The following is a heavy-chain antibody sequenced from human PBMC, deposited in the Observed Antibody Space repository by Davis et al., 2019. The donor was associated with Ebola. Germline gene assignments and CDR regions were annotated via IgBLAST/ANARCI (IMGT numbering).Heavy chain of an antibody. CDR3: AKDLGGQQLAYYYYYYGMDV. CDR1: GFTFSSYG. D-gene: IGHD6-13*01. Sequence: PGGSLRLSCAASGFTFSSYGMHWVRQAPGKGLEWVAVISYDGGNKYYADSVKGRFTISRDNSKNTLYLQMNSLRAEDTAVYYCAKDLGGQQLAYYYYYYGMDVWGQGTTVTVSS. V-gene: IGHV3-30*18. J-gene: IGHJ6*02. CDR2: ISYDGGNK.